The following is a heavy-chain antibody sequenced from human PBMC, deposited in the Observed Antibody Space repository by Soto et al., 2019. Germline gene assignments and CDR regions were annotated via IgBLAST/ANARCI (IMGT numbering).Heavy chain of an antibody. CDR1: GYTFTTYY. D-gene: IGHD6-13*01. V-gene: IGHV1-46*03. CDR3: ARGPNTNTWYRSFNP. Sequence: QVQLVQSGAEVKKPGASVKVSCKASGYTFTTYYIHWVRQAPGQGLEWMGIINPSGGTTTFAQKVQAPVPMTTDTSTSTVYMELSSLRSEDTALYYCARGPNTNTWYRSFNPWGQGTLVTVSS. J-gene: IGHJ5*02. CDR2: INPSGGTT.